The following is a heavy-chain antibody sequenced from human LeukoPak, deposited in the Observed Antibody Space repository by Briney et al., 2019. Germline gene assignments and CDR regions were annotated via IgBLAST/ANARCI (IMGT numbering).Heavy chain of an antibody. J-gene: IGHJ3*02. Sequence: PSETLSLTCSVSGGSISSKNDYWGWIRQPPGKGLEWIGNIFYSGTTFYNPSLKNRVTISVDTSKNHFSLNLSSVTAADTAVYYCARHSSTSRLEDSPFDIWGQGTMVTVSS. CDR1: GGSISSKNDY. V-gene: IGHV4-39*01. D-gene: IGHD2-2*01. CDR2: IFYSGTT. CDR3: ARHSSTSRLEDSPFDI.